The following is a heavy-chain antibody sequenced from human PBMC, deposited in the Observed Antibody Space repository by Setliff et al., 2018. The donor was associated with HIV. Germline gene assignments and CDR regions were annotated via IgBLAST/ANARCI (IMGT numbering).Heavy chain of an antibody. J-gene: IGHJ3*02. CDR2: IIPIFGTA. Sequence: SVKVSCKASGGTFSSYAISWVRQAPGQGLEWMGGIIPIFGTANYAQKFPGRVTIPTDESTSTAYMELSSLRSEDTAVYYCARGGGVLRYFDFPLFICGKRGCFDIWGQGTMVTV. CDR3: ARGGGVLRYFDFPLFICGKRGCFDI. CDR1: GGTFSSYA. D-gene: IGHD3-9*01. V-gene: IGHV1-69*05.